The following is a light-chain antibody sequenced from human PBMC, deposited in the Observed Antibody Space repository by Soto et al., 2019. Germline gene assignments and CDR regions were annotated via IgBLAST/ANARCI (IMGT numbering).Light chain of an antibody. J-gene: IGLJ1*01. CDR3: SSYTITSTPYV. CDR1: SSDVGGYNY. V-gene: IGLV2-14*01. CDR2: GVS. Sequence: QSVLTQPASVSGSPGQSITIPCTGTSSDVGGYNYVSWYQQHPGKAPRLMIYGVSNRPSGVSNRFSGSKSGNTASLTISGLQAEDEADYYCSSYTITSTPYVSGTGTKVTVL.